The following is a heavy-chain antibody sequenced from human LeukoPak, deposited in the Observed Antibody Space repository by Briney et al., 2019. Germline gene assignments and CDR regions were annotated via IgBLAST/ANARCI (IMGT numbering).Heavy chain of an antibody. J-gene: IGHJ4*02. CDR1: GGSISSGGYY. Sequence: SETLSLTCTVSGGSISSGGYYWSWIRQPPGKGLEWIGYIYYSGSTNYNPSLKSRVTISVDTSKNQFSLKLSSVTAADTAVYYCASSQCHDYGGNLGICNWGQGTLVTVSS. CDR2: IYYSGST. CDR3: ASSQCHDYGGNLGICN. D-gene: IGHD4-23*01. V-gene: IGHV4-61*08.